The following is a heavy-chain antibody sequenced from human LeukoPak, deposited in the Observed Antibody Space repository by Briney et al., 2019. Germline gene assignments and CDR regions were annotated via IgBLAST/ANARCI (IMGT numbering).Heavy chain of an antibody. CDR1: SYTFTSYG. Sequence: ASVKVSCKASSYTFTSYGISWVRQAPGQGLEWMGWISAYNGNTNYAQKLQGRVTMTTDTSTSTAYMELRSLRSDDTAVYYCARGYSRTYYYDSSGYDYWGQGTLVTVSS. V-gene: IGHV1-18*01. CDR3: ARGYSRTYYYDSSGYDY. D-gene: IGHD3-22*01. CDR2: ISAYNGNT. J-gene: IGHJ4*02.